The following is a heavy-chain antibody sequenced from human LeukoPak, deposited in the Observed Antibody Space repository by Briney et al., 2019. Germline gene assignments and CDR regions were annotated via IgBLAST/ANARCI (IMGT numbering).Heavy chain of an antibody. V-gene: IGHV3-7*03. Sequence: GGSLRLSCAASGFTFSSYWMTWVRQSPGKGLEWVANINQDESEKYYVDSVKGRFTISRDNAKNSLYLQMNSLRAEDTALYYCARAKVSSGWYEILDYWGQGTLVTVSS. D-gene: IGHD6-19*01. CDR3: ARAKVSSGWYEILDY. J-gene: IGHJ4*02. CDR1: GFTFSSYW. CDR2: INQDESEK.